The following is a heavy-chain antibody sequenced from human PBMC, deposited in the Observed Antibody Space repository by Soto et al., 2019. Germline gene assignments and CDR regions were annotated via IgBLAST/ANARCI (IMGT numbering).Heavy chain of an antibody. V-gene: IGHV4-34*01. D-gene: IGHD6-19*01. J-gene: IGHJ4*02. CDR1: GGSFSGYY. CDR3: ARGPSSIAVAGTSGDDY. CDR2: INHSGST. Sequence: PSETLSLTCAVYGGSFSGYYWSWIRQPPGKGLEWIGEINHSGSTNYNPSLKSRVTISVDTSKNQFSLKLSSVTAADTAVYYCARGPSSIAVAGTSGDDYWGQGTLVTVSS.